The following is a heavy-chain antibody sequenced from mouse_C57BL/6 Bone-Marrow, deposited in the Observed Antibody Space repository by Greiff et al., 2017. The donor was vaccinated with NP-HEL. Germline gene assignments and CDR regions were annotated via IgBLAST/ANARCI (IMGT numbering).Heavy chain of an antibody. D-gene: IGHD1-1*01. V-gene: IGHV1-55*01. CDR2: IYPGSGST. Sequence: QVQLQQSGAELVKPGASVKMSCKASGYTFTSYWITWVKQRPGQGLEWIGDIYPGSGSTNYNEKFKSKATLTVDTSSSTAYMQLSSLTSEDSAVYYCAREAITTVVATRFAYWGQGTLVTVSA. CDR1: GYTFTSYW. J-gene: IGHJ3*01. CDR3: AREAITTVVATRFAY.